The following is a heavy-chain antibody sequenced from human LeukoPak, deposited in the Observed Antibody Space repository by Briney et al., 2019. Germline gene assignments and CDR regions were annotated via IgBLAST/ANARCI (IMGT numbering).Heavy chain of an antibody. CDR3: ARLDPRYSNGPTIDY. D-gene: IGHD4-11*01. V-gene: IGHV4-39*01. CDR1: GGSVSTISHF. Sequence: SETLSLTCTVSGGSVSTISHFWDWVRQPPGKGLEWIVSLSDTGTTYYNPSLESRVTMSVDTSKNQFSLKLSSVTAADTAVYYCARLDPRYSNGPTIDYWGQGTLVTVSS. CDR2: LSDTGTT. J-gene: IGHJ4*02.